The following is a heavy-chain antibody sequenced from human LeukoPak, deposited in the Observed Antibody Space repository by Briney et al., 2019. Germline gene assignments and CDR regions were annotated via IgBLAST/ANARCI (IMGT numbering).Heavy chain of an antibody. J-gene: IGHJ4*02. CDR1: GFSFSSYE. Sequence: GESLQISSAASGFSFSSYEMNCGRQAPGKGLWLVSHSNRRGSTTYYADSVRGRFTISRDNAKNSLYLQMNSLRAEDTAVYYCAREGHTTGWPPFDFWGQGTLVTVSS. V-gene: IGHV3-48*03. CDR3: AREGHTTGWPPFDF. D-gene: IGHD2/OR15-2a*01. CDR2: SNRRGSTT.